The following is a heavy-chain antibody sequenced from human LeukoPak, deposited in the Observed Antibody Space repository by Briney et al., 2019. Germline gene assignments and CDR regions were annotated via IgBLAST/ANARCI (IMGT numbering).Heavy chain of an antibody. Sequence: ASVKVSCKASGYTFTNYYMHWVRQAPGQGLEWMGMINPSGGSTNYAQKLQGRVTMTTDTSTSTAYMELRSLRSDDTAVYYCAVGYCGGDCSPFDYWGQGTLVTVSS. J-gene: IGHJ4*02. CDR1: GYTFTNYY. CDR3: AVGYCGGDCSPFDY. V-gene: IGHV1-46*01. D-gene: IGHD2-21*02. CDR2: INPSGGST.